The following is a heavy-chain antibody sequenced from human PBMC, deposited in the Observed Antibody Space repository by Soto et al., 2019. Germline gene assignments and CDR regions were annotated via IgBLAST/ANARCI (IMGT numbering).Heavy chain of an antibody. CDR3: ERVGGGRAATQYSFDY. Sequence: EVQLVESGGGLVQPGGSLGLSCVASGFTFSGYWMHWVRQVSGKGLVWVSRINSDGTSTMYADSVKGRFTISRDNAKNTLYLQMNSLSAGDTDVYFCERVGGGRAATQYSFDYLGPGTLVTVSS. CDR1: GFTFSGYW. CDR2: INSDGTST. J-gene: IGHJ4*02. V-gene: IGHV3-74*03. D-gene: IGHD2-15*01.